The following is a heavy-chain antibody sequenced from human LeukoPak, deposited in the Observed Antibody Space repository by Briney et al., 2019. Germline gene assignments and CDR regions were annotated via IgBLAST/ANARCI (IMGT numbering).Heavy chain of an antibody. CDR1: GCIFTSYG. J-gene: IGHJ4*02. V-gene: IGHV1-18*01. CDR2: ISAYNGNT. CDR3: ARDPNSSGWYGGDY. Sequence: ASVKVSCKASGCIFTSYGITWVRQAPGQGLEWMGWISAYNGNTNYAQKLQGRVILTTDTSTSTAYMELRSLRSDDTAVYYCARDPNSSGWYGGDYWGQGTLVTVSS. D-gene: IGHD6-13*01.